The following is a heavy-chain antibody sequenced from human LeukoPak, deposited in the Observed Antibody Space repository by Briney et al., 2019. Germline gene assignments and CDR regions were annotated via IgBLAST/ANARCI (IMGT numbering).Heavy chain of an antibody. V-gene: IGHV4-59*01. CDR3: ARSPYYDFWSGYSDYGMDV. Sequence: PSETLSLTCTVSGGSISSYYWSWLRQPPGKGLEGLGYIYYSGSTNYNPSLKSRVTISVDTSKNQFSLKLSSVTAADTAVYYCARSPYYDFWSGYSDYGMDVWGQGTTVTVSS. J-gene: IGHJ6*02. CDR2: IYYSGST. D-gene: IGHD3-3*01. CDR1: GGSISSYY.